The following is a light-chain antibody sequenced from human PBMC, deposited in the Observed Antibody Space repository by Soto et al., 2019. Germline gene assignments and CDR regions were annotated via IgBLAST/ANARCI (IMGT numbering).Light chain of an antibody. J-gene: IGKJ2*01. CDR3: MQGLQLPHT. CDR2: EVS. CDR1: QSLLHSDGKTY. Sequence: DIVMTQTLLSLSVTPGQPASISCKSSQSLLHSDGKTYLYWYVQKPGQPPQLLIHEVSNRFSGVPDRFSGSGSGTDFTLKISRVEAEDVGVYFCMQGLQLPHTFGQGTKVEIK. V-gene: IGKV2D-29*01.